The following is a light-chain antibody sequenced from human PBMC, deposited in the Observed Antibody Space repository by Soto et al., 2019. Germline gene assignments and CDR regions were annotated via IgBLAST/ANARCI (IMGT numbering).Light chain of an antibody. CDR2: DVS. Sequence: QSALTQPASVSGSPGQSITISCTGTSSDVGGYNYVSWYQQHPGKAPKLMIYDVSNRPSGVSNRFSGSTSGNTASLTISGLQAEDEADYYWSSYTSSSTYVFGTGTKVTVL. J-gene: IGLJ1*01. CDR1: SSDVGGYNY. CDR3: SSYTSSSTYV. V-gene: IGLV2-14*01.